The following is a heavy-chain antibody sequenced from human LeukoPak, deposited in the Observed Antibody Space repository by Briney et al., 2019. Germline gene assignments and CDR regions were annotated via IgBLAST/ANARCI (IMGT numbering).Heavy chain of an antibody. CDR2: INHSGST. V-gene: IGHV4-34*01. Sequence: SETLSLTCAVYGGSFSGYYWSWIRQPPGKGLEWIGEINHSGSTNYNPSLKSRVTISVDTSKNQFSLKLSSVTAADTAVYYCARGPRVAAPYYWGQGTLVTVSS. CDR1: GGSFSGYY. J-gene: IGHJ4*02. CDR3: ARGPRVAAPYY. D-gene: IGHD6-6*01.